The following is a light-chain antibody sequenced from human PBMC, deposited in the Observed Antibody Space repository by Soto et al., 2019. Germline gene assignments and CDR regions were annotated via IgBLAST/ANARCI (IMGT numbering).Light chain of an antibody. CDR2: GNT. Sequence: QSVLTQPPSVSGAPGQRVPISSTGSSSNIGAGYDVHWYQQLPGRAPKLLIYGNTNRPSGVPDRFSGSKSGTSASLAITGLQAEDEADYYCLSFDSSLSVVFGGGTKLTVL. CDR1: SSNIGAGYD. V-gene: IGLV1-40*01. J-gene: IGLJ2*01. CDR3: LSFDSSLSVV.